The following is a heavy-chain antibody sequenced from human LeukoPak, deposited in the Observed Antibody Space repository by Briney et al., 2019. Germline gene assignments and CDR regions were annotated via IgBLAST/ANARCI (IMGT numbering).Heavy chain of an antibody. CDR3: AKDLLAVAGLDY. CDR1: GFTFSSYA. J-gene: IGHJ4*02. V-gene: IGHV3-74*01. D-gene: IGHD6-19*01. CDR2: INNDGTST. Sequence: GGSLRLSCAASGFTFSSYAMGWVRQAPGKGLVWVSHINNDGTSTSYADSVKGRFTISRDNSKNTLYLQMNSLRAEDTAVYYCAKDLLAVAGLDYWSQGTLVTVSS.